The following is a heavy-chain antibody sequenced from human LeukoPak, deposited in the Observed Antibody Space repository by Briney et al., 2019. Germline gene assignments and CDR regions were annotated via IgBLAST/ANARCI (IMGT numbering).Heavy chain of an antibody. CDR3: ARDLSGGDCC. CDR2: INHDGSEK. Sequence: GGSLRLSCAASGFTFSSYWMTWVRQAPGKGLAWVANINHDGSEKYYLDSVRGRFTISRDNAKHSLYLQMNSLRAEDTAVYYCARDLSGGDCCWGQGTLVTVSS. J-gene: IGHJ4*02. V-gene: IGHV3-7*01. CDR1: GFTFSSYW. D-gene: IGHD2-21*02.